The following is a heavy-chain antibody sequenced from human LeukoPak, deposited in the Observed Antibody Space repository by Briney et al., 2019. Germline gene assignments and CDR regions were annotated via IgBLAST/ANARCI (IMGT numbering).Heavy chain of an antibody. V-gene: IGHV3-15*01. CDR3: QGTTPKGHYYYYMDV. D-gene: IGHD1-7*01. J-gene: IGHJ6*03. Sequence: PGGSLRLSCAASGFTFSNAWMSWVRQAPGKGLEWVGRIKSKTDGGTTDYAAPVKDRFSILRDDSKDMLYLQMNSLKTEDTAVYYCQGTTPKGHYYYYMDVWGKGTTVTVSS. CDR1: GFTFSNAW. CDR2: IKSKTDGGTT.